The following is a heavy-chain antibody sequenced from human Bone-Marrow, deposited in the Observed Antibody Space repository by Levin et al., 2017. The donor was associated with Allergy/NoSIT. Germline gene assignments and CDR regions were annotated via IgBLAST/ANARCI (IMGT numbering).Heavy chain of an antibody. CDR2: ISGTTIGS. CDR1: GFTFSDYG. J-gene: IGHJ4*02. Sequence: GGSLRLSCVGSGFTFSDYGMNWVRQSPGKGLEWVSLISGTTIGSFYSDSVKGRFSISRDNSKNTVFLQMNSLRVEDTAVYYCARGTFDSWGPGTLVTVSS. V-gene: IGHV3-23*01. CDR3: ARGTFDS.